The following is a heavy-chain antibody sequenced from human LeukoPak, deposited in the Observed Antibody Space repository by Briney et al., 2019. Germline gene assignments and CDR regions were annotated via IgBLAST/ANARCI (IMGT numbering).Heavy chain of an antibody. CDR2: IYTSGST. CDR3: ARDEYYYGSGSYIPFDY. V-gene: IGHV4-4*07. J-gene: IGHJ4*02. CDR1: GGSISSYY. Sequence: SETLSLTCTVSGGSISSYYWSWIRQPAGNGLEWIGRIYTSGSTNYNPSLKTRVTMSVDTSKNQFSLMLSSVTAADTAVYYCARDEYYYGSGSYIPFDYWGQGTLVTVSS. D-gene: IGHD3-10*01.